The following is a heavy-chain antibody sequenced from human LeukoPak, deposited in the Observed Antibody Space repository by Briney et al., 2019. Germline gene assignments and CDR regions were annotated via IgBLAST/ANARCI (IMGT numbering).Heavy chain of an antibody. CDR1: GFTVSSNY. D-gene: IGHD7-27*01. CDR2: IYSGGST. CDR3: ARALTEYRPYYFDY. Sequence: GGSLRLSCAASGFTVSSNYMSWVRQAPGKGLEWVSVIYSGGSTCYADSVKGRFTISRDNSKNTLYLQMNSLRAEDTAVYYCARALTEYRPYYFDYWGQGTLVTVSS. V-gene: IGHV3-53*01. J-gene: IGHJ4*02.